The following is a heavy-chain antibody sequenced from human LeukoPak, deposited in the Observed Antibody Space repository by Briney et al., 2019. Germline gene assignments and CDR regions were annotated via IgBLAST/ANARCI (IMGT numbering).Heavy chain of an antibody. CDR1: GFTFSSYS. Sequence: GGSLRLSCAASGFTFSSYSMNWVRQAPGKGLEWVSYISSSSSTIYYADSVKGRFTISRDNAKNSLYLQMNSLRAEDTAVYYCARATTEGREDSGGYYWDYYYYYMDVWGKGTTVTVSS. D-gene: IGHD3-22*01. J-gene: IGHJ6*03. V-gene: IGHV3-48*04. CDR3: ARATTEGREDSGGYYWDYYYYYMDV. CDR2: ISSSSSTI.